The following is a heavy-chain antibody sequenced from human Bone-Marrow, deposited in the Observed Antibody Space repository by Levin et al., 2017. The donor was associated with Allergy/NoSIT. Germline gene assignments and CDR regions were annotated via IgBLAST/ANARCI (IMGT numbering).Heavy chain of an antibody. V-gene: IGHV3-30*18. CDR3: AKDREACSGTSDTYGMEV. D-gene: IGHD2-15*01. CDR1: GFIFSNYG. Sequence: SLRLSCAASGFIFSNYGMHWVRQAPGPFLYPFSSLSPSFPTPSSFSSVKGRFSISRDNSKNTVYLQMNSLRTEDTAVYYCAKDREACSGTSDTYGMEVWGQGTSVTVS. CDR2: LSPSFPTP. J-gene: IGHJ6*02.